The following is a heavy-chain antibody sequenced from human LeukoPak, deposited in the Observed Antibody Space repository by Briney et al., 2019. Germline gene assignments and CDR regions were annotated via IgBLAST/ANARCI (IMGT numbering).Heavy chain of an antibody. J-gene: IGHJ3*02. D-gene: IGHD3-22*01. CDR1: GFTFSSYA. CDR2: ISWNSGSI. V-gene: IGHV3-9*03. CDR3: AKVGYDSSGWDAFDI. Sequence: GGSLRLSCAASGFTFSSYAMSWVRQAPGKGLKWVSGISWNSGSIGYADSVKGRFTISRDNAKNSLYLQMNSLRAEDMALYYCAKVGYDSSGWDAFDIWGQGTMVTVSS.